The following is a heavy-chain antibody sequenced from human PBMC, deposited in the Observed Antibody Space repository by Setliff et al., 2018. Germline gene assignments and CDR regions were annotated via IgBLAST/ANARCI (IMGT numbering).Heavy chain of an antibody. CDR3: ARGRSTYFMDV. CDR1: GYTFANYG. V-gene: IGHV1-3*01. J-gene: IGHJ6*03. CDR2: INAGNGDT. Sequence: ASVKVSCKASGYTFANYGLHWVRQAPGQRLEWMGWINAGNGDTKFSQKFQDTIPMTADTSASTAYMELSSLRSEDTAVYYCARGRSTYFMDVWGKGTTVTVSS.